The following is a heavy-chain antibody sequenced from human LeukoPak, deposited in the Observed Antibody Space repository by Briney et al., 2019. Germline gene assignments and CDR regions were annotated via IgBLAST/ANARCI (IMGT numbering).Heavy chain of an antibody. D-gene: IGHD1-26*01. CDR2: INSDGSST. Sequence: GGSLRLSCAASGFTFSSYWMHWVRQAPGKGLVSVSRINSDGSSTSYADSVKGRFTISRDNAKNTLYLLMNSLRAEDTAVYYCARGQQSGSYFYYGLDVWGQGTTVTVSS. V-gene: IGHV3-74*01. CDR3: ARGQQSGSYFYYGLDV. CDR1: GFTFSSYW. J-gene: IGHJ6*02.